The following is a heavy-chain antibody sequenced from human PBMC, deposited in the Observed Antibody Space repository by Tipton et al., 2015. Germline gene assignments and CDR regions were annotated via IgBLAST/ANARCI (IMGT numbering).Heavy chain of an antibody. CDR3: ARAVAGTFDY. V-gene: IGHV4-59*01. J-gene: IGHJ4*02. CDR2: IYYSGNT. Sequence: TLSLTCTVSGVSINTYYWSWIRQPPGKGLEWIGYIYYSGNTNYNPSLKSRVTMSVDTSKNQFSLNLTSVTAADTAVYYCARAVAGTFDYWGQGTLVTVSS. D-gene: IGHD6-19*01. CDR1: GVSINTYY.